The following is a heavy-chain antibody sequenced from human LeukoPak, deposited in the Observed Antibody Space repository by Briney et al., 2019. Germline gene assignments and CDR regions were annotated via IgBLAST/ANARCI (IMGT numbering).Heavy chain of an antibody. CDR1: GFSFSTFW. J-gene: IGHJ4*02. Sequence: PGGSLRLSCAASGFSFSTFWMTRVRQAPGKGLEWVANIKLDGSEEYYVDSVKGRFTISRDNGKNSLYLQMSSLRAEDTAVYYCSRGLHNFDYWGQGTLVTVSS. CDR3: SRGLHNFDY. CDR2: IKLDGSEE. V-gene: IGHV3-7*04.